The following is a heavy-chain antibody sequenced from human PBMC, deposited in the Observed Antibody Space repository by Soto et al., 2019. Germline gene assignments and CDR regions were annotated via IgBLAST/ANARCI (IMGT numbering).Heavy chain of an antibody. V-gene: IGHV1-69*13. D-gene: IGHD5-18*01. CDR2: IIPIFGTA. Sequence: ASVEVSCKASGGTFSSYAISWVRQAPGQGLEWMGGIIPIFGTANYAQKFQGRVTITADESTSTAYMELSSLRSEDTAVYYCARDIRGYSYGPFDYWGQGTLVTVSS. J-gene: IGHJ4*02. CDR1: GGTFSSYA. CDR3: ARDIRGYSYGPFDY.